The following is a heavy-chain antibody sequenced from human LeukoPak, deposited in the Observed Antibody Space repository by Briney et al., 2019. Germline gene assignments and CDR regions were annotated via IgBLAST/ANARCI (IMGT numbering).Heavy chain of an antibody. CDR2: ISSSSSYI. CDR3: AREYYDFWSGYYNYYYYGMDV. D-gene: IGHD3-3*01. V-gene: IGHV3-21*01. J-gene: IGHJ6*02. Sequence: TGGSLRLSCAASGFTFSSYSMNWVRQAPGKGLEWVSSISSSSSYIYYADSVKGRFTISRDNAKNSLYLQMNSLRAEDTAVYYCAREYYDFWSGYYNYYYYGMDVWGQGTTVTVSS. CDR1: GFTFSSYS.